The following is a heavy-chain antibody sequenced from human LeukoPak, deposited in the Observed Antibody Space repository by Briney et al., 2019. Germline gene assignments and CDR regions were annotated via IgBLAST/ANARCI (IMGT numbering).Heavy chain of an antibody. CDR1: GFTFISYS. V-gene: IGHV3-21*01. D-gene: IGHD1-26*01. CDR2: ISSSSSYI. CDR3: ATESSGSYAEFDY. J-gene: IGHJ4*02. Sequence: GALSLSCAASGFTFISYSMNWVRPAPGKGLEWVSSISSSSSYIYYADSVKGRFTISRDNAKNSLYLQMKSLRAEDTAVYYCATESSGSYAEFDYWGQGTLVTVSS.